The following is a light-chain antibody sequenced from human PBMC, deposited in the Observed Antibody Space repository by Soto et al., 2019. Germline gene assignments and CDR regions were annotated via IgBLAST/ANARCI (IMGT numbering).Light chain of an antibody. CDR1: QSVSSN. V-gene: IGKV3-15*01. Sequence: EIVMTPSPATLSVSPGERATLSCRASQSVSSNLAWYQQKPGQAPTLLIYGASTRATGIPARFNGSGPGTEFTLSISSLQSEDFGVYCCQQYNNWPRVTFGRRTRLEIK. J-gene: IGKJ5*01. CDR2: GAS. CDR3: QQYNNWPRVT.